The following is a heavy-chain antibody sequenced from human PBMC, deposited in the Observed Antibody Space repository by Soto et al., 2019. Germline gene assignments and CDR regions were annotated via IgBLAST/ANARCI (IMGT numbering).Heavy chain of an antibody. J-gene: IGHJ3*02. D-gene: IGHD2-15*01. CDR2: MYYSGIT. CDR1: GGSISSGSQY. V-gene: IGHV4-31*03. Sequence: LSLTCTVSGGSISSGSQYWSWIRQHPGKGLEWIGYMYYSGITYHNPSLKSRITISLDTSERQFSLKLSFVTAADTAVYYCARYSQVYDAFDIWGQGTMVTVSS. CDR3: ARYSQVYDAFDI.